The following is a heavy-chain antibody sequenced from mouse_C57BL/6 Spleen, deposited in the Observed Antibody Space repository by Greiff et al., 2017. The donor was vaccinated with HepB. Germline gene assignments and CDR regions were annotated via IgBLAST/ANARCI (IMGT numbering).Heavy chain of an antibody. V-gene: IGHV7-1*01. J-gene: IGHJ1*03. CDR2: SRNKANDYTT. D-gene: IGHD1-1*01. Sequence: EVKLMESGGGLVQSGRSLRLSCATSGFTFSDFYMEWVRQAPGKGLEWIAASRNKANDYTTEYSASVQGRFIVSRDTSQSILYLQMNALRAEDTASYYCARDALYYYGSSYRYFDVWGTGTTVTVSS. CDR1: GFTFSDFY. CDR3: ARDALYYYGSSYRYFDV.